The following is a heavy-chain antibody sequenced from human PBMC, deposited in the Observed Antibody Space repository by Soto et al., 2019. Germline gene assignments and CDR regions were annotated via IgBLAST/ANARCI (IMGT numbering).Heavy chain of an antibody. J-gene: IGHJ4*02. D-gene: IGHD3-10*01. CDR1: GXXXXXAX. Sequence: EVKDPGTSVKVSCKTSGXXXXXAXISWVRQAXXXXXXWMGWISAYNGNTKYAQKVQGRVTMTTDTSTSTAYMELRSLTSDDTAVYYCARDLDGSGSYYTDYWGQGTLVTV. CDR3: ARDLDGSGSYYTDY. V-gene: IGHV1-18*01. CDR2: ISAYNGNT.